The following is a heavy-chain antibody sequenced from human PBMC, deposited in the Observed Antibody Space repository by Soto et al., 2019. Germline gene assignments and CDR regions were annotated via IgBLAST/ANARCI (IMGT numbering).Heavy chain of an antibody. V-gene: IGHV4-59*01. D-gene: IGHD1-26*01. CDR2: ISNSGT. CDR1: GDSISPYY. J-gene: IGHJ4*02. Sequence: SETLSLTCSVSGDSISPYYWTWVRQSPGKGLEWIGFISNSGTSYNPSLKSRVTISVDTSKSQFSLKLNSVTAADTAVYYCARHRGSYFVYWGQGTVVTVSS. CDR3: ARHRGSYFVY.